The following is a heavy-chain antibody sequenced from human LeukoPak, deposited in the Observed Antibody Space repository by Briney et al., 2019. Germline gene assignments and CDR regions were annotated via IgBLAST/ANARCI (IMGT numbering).Heavy chain of an antibody. V-gene: IGHV3-15*01. J-gene: IGHJ4*02. CDR1: GLTFSNAW. CDR2: IKTKTDGGTT. D-gene: IGHD3-9*01. CDR3: TTGYYDILTGYFSFDY. Sequence: GGPLRLSCAASGLTFSNAWMSWVRQAPGKSLEWGGRIKTKTDGGTTDYAAPVKGRFTISRDDSKNTLYLQMNSLKTEDTAVYFCTTGYYDILTGYFSFDYWGQGTLVTVSS.